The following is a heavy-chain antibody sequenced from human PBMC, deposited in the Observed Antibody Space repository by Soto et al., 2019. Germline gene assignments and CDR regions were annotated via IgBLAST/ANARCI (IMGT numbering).Heavy chain of an antibody. CDR3: ARGYSYGYYYGMDV. CDR2: IDWDDDK. CDR1: GFSLSTSGMR. D-gene: IGHD5-18*01. J-gene: IGHJ6*02. Sequence: ESGPTLVNPTQTLTLTCTFSGFSLSTSGMRVSWIRQPPGKALEWLARIDWDDDKFYSTSLKTRLTISKDTSKNQVVLTMTNMDPVDTATYYCARGYSYGYYYGMDVWGQGTTVTVSS. V-gene: IGHV2-70*04.